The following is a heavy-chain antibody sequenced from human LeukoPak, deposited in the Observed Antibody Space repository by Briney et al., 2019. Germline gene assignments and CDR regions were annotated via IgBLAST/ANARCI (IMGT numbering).Heavy chain of an antibody. CDR1: GGSISSGDYY. Sequence: PSQTLSLTCTVSGGSISSGDYYWSWIRQPPGQGLEWIGYIYYSGSTYYNPSLKSRVTISVDTSKNQFSLKLSSVTAADTAVYYCARGRPYCSSTSCYPKYFQHWGQGTLVTVSS. V-gene: IGHV4-30-4*08. D-gene: IGHD2-2*01. CDR2: IYYSGST. CDR3: ARGRPYCSSTSCYPKYFQH. J-gene: IGHJ1*01.